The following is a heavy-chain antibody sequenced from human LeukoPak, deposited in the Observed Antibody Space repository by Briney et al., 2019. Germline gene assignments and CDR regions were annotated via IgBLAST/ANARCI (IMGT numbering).Heavy chain of an antibody. CDR2: IWYDGSNK. J-gene: IGHJ3*02. V-gene: IGHV3-33*01. Sequence: GGSLRLSCAASGFTFSSYGMHWVRQAPGKGLEWVAVIWYDGSNKYYADSVKGRFTISRDNSKSTLYLQMNSLRAEDTAVYYCARVQPYYYDSSGYAFDIWGQGTMVTVSS. CDR1: GFTFSSYG. CDR3: ARVQPYYYDSSGYAFDI. D-gene: IGHD3-22*01.